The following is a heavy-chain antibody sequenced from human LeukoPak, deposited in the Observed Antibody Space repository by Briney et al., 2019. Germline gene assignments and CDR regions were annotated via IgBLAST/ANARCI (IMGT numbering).Heavy chain of an antibody. Sequence: GGSLRLSCVVSGFTFSTYTMNWVRQAPGEGLEWVSYISDTSTLIYYAASVKGRFTISRDNAKNSLYLQMNSLRAEDAAMYYCARGTSRGSRYGFDSWGQGILVTVTS. CDR3: ARGTSRGSRYGFDS. D-gene: IGHD6-19*01. CDR2: ISDTSTLI. J-gene: IGHJ5*01. CDR1: GFTFSTYT. V-gene: IGHV3-48*01.